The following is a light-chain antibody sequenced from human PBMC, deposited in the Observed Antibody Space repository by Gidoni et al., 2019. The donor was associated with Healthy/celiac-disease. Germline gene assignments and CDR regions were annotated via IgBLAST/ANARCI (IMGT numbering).Light chain of an antibody. Sequence: QTVVTQEPSFSVSPGGTVTLTCGLRSGSVSTSYYPSWYQQTPGPAPRTLIYSTNTRSSGVPDRFSGSILGNKAALTITGAQADDESDYYCVLYMGSGIWVFGGGTKLTVL. V-gene: IGLV8-61*01. CDR1: SGSVSTSYY. CDR2: STN. CDR3: VLYMGSGIWV. J-gene: IGLJ3*02.